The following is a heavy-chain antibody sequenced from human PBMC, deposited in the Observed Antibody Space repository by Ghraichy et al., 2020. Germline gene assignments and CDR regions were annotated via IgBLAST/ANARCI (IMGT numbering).Heavy chain of an antibody. Sequence: GGSLRLSCAASGFTFSSYAMSWVRQAPGKGLEWVSAISGSGGSTYYAYSVKGRFTISRDNSKNTLYLQMNSLRAEDTAVYYCANFHNPKVYDSSGYLDYWGQGTLVTVSS. CDR2: ISGSGGST. V-gene: IGHV3-23*01. CDR3: ANFHNPKVYDSSGYLDY. D-gene: IGHD3-22*01. CDR1: GFTFSSYA. J-gene: IGHJ4*02.